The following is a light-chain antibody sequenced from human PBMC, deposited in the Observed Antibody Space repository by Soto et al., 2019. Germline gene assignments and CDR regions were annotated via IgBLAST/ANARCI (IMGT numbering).Light chain of an antibody. CDR2: DAS. V-gene: IGKV3-11*01. CDR3: QQRSNWPSMYT. J-gene: IGKJ2*01. Sequence: EIVLTQSPATLSLSPGERATLSCRASQSVSSYLAWYQQKPGQAPRLLIYDASNRATGIPARFSGSGSGTDFTLTISSLAPEYFAVYYCQQRSNWPSMYTFGQGTKLEIK. CDR1: QSVSSY.